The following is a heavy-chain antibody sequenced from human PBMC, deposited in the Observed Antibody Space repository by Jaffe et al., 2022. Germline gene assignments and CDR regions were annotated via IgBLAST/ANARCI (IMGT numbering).Heavy chain of an antibody. D-gene: IGHD2-2*01. CDR3: ARDGPYCSSTSCYVIDYYYYYMDV. CDR1: GGSISSGSYY. Sequence: QVQLQESGPGLVKPSQTLSLTCTVSGGSISSGSYYWSWIRQPAGKGLEWIGRIYTSGSTNYNPSLKSRVTISVDTSKNQFSLKLSSVTAADTAVYYCARDGPYCSSTSCYVIDYYYYYMDVWGKGTTVTVSS. V-gene: IGHV4-61*02. J-gene: IGHJ6*03. CDR2: IYTSGST.